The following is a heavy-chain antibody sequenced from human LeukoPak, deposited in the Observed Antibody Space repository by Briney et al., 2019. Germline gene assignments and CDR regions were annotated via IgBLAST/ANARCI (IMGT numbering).Heavy chain of an antibody. CDR3: ARGEYNWNDLHL. V-gene: IGHV3-21*01. CDR2: ISSGSRSI. CDR1: GFTVSRTY. D-gene: IGHD1-20*01. J-gene: IGHJ5*02. Sequence: GGSLRLSCAASGFTVSRTYMSWVRQAPGKGLEWVSSISSGSRSIYYADSVKGRFTISRDNTKNTLYLQMNSLRAEDTAVYYCARGEYNWNDLHLWGQGTLVTVSS.